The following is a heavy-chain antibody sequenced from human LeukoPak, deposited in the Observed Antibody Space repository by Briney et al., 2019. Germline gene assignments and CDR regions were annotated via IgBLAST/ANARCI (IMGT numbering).Heavy chain of an antibody. Sequence: GGSLRLSCAASGFIFSSYWMSWVRQAPGKGLEWVANMKKDGSEKYYVDSVKGRFTISRDNAKNSLYLQMNSLRAEDTAVYYCARGRAWGNDAFDIWGQGTMVTVSS. D-gene: IGHD3-16*01. J-gene: IGHJ3*02. CDR3: ARGRAWGNDAFDI. CDR2: MKKDGSEK. V-gene: IGHV3-7*01. CDR1: GFIFSSYW.